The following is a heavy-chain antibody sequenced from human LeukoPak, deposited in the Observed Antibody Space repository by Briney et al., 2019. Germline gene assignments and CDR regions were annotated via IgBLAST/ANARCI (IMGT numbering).Heavy chain of an antibody. Sequence: ELLKISCRGSEYTFTSCWVGWVRQMPGKGLEWKGIIYPGDSDTRYSPSFQGQVTISADKSFSTAYLQWSSLKTSDTAMYYCARLYSSSWYNGFDPWGQGTLVTVSS. V-gene: IGHV5-51*01. J-gene: IGHJ5*02. D-gene: IGHD6-13*01. CDR3: ARLYSSSWYNGFDP. CDR1: EYTFTSCW. CDR2: IYPGDSDT.